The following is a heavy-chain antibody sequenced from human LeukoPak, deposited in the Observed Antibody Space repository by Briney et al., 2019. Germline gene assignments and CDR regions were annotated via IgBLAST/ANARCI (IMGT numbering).Heavy chain of an antibody. J-gene: IGHJ5*02. Sequence: GGSLRLSCAASGFTFSSYWMSWVRQAPGKGLEGVSGISWNSGSIGYADSVKGRFTISRDNAKNSLYLQMNSLRAEDTALYYCAKDVNEDYYDSSGKLNWFDPWGQGTLVTVSS. CDR1: GFTFSSYW. V-gene: IGHV3-9*01. CDR3: AKDVNEDYYDSSGKLNWFDP. D-gene: IGHD3-22*01. CDR2: ISWNSGSI.